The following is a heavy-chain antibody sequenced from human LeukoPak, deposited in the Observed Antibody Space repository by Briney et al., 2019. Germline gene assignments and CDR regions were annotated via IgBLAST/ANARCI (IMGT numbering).Heavy chain of an antibody. V-gene: IGHV4-39*07. CDR2: IYYSGST. CDR3: ARNDYYSADY. D-gene: IGHD3-22*01. J-gene: IGHJ4*02. Sequence: SETLPLTCTVSGGSISSSSYYWSWIRQPPGKGLEWIGNIYYSGSTYCDPSLKSRVTISIDTSRNQFSLKLDSVTAADTAVYHCARNDYYSADYWGQGTLVTVSS. CDR1: GGSISSSSYY.